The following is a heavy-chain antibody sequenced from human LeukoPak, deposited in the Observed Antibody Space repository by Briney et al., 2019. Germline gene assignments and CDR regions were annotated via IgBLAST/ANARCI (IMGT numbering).Heavy chain of an antibody. J-gene: IGHJ3*02. D-gene: IGHD3-22*01. CDR2: ISYDGSNK. CDR3: AKDGSSGYYPYAFDI. CDR1: GFTFSSYG. V-gene: IGHV3-30*18. Sequence: GGSLRLSCAASGFTFSSYGMNWVRQAPGKGLEWVAVISYDGSNKYYADSVKGRFTISRDNSKNTLYLQMNSLRAEDTAVYYCAKDGSSGYYPYAFDIWGQGTKITVSS.